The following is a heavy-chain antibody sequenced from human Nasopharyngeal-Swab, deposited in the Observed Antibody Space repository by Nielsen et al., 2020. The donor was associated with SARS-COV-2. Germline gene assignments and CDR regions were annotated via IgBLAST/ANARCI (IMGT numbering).Heavy chain of an antibody. D-gene: IGHD3-22*01. CDR3: ARVSYYYDSSGPNPDY. CDR1: GFTFSSYW. Sequence: GESLKISCAASGFTFSSYWMHWVRQAPGKGLVWVSRINSDGSSTSYADSVKGRFTISRDNAKNTLYLQMNSLGAEDTAVYYCARVSYYYDSSGPNPDYWGQGTLVTVSS. V-gene: IGHV3-74*01. CDR2: INSDGSST. J-gene: IGHJ4*02.